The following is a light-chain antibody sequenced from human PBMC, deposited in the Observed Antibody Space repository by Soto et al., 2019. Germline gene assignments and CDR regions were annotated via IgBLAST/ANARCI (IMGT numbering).Light chain of an antibody. J-gene: IGLJ3*02. V-gene: IGLV8-61*01. CDR2: STN. Sequence: QTVVTQEPSFSVSPGRTGTLTCGLSSGSVSTSYYPSWYQQTPGQAPRTLIYSTNTRSSGVPDRFSGSILGNKAALTITGAQADDESDYYCVLYMGSGIWVFGGGTKLTVL. CDR1: SGSVSTSYY. CDR3: VLYMGSGIWV.